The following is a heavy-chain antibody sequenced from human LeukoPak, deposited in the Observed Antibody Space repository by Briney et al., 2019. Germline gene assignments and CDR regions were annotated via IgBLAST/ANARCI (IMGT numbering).Heavy chain of an antibody. CDR3: ARAPPHSSGWYGRGHWFDP. J-gene: IGHJ5*02. D-gene: IGHD6-19*01. CDR2: INHSGST. V-gene: IGHV4-34*01. CDR1: GGSFSGYY. Sequence: PSETLSLTCAVYGGSFSGYYWSWIRQPPGEGLEWIGEINHSGSTNYNPSLKSRVTISVDTSKNQFSLKLSSVTAADTAVYYCARAPPHSSGWYGRGHWFDPWGQGTLVTVSS.